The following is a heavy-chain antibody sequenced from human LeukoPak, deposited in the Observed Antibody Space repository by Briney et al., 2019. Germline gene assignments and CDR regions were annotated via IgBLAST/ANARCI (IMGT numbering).Heavy chain of an antibody. D-gene: IGHD2-15*01. CDR2: IKQDGSEK. CDR3: ARDPCSGGSCYSDFDY. J-gene: IGHJ4*02. V-gene: IGHV3-7*01. CDR1: GFTFSSYW. Sequence: GRSLRLSCAASGFTFSSYWMSWVRQAPGKGLEWVANIKQDGSEKYYVDSVKGRFTISRDNAKNSLYLQMNSLRAGDTAVYYCARDPCSGGSCYSDFDYWGQGTLVTVSS.